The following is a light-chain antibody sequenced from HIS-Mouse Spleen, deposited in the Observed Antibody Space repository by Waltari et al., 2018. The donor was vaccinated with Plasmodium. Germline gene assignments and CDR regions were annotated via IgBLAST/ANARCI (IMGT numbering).Light chain of an antibody. J-gene: IGLJ3*02. CDR3: YSAADNNLV. CDR1: VLAKKY. V-gene: IGLV3-27*01. Sequence: SYELTQPSSVSVSPGQTARITCSGDVLAKKYARWFQQKPGQAPGLVIYKDSERPSGIPRRFSGSRSGTTVTLTISGAQVEDEADYYCYSAADNNLVFGGGTKLTVL. CDR2: KDS.